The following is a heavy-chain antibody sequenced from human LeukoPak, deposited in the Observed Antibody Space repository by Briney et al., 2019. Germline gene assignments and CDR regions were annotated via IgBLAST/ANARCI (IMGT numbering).Heavy chain of an antibody. J-gene: IGHJ4*02. CDR1: GFTFSSYG. Sequence: GRSLRLSCAASGFTFSSYGMHWVRQAPGKGLEWVAVISYDGSNKYYADSVKGRFTISRDNSKNTLYLQMNSLRAEDTAVYYCARDRRFYGSGEGTVDYWGQGTLVTVSS. CDR3: ARDRRFYGSGEGTVDY. D-gene: IGHD3-10*01. V-gene: IGHV3-30*03. CDR2: ISYDGSNK.